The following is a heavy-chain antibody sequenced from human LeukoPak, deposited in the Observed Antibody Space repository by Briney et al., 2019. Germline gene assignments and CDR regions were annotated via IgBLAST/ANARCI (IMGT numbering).Heavy chain of an antibody. V-gene: IGHV3-33*01. D-gene: IGHD3-10*01. J-gene: IGHJ4*02. CDR3: ARGANYYGSGRRLYYFDY. CDR1: GFTFSSYG. Sequence: GRSLRLSCAASGFTFSSYGMHWVRQAPGKGLEWVAVTWYDGSNKYYADSVKGRFTISRDNSKNTLYLQMNSLRAEDTAVYYCARGANYYGSGRRLYYFDYWGQGTLVTVSS. CDR2: TWYDGSNK.